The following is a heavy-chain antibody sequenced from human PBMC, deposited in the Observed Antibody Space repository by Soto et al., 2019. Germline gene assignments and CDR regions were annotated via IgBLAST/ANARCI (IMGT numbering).Heavy chain of an antibody. J-gene: IGHJ4*02. D-gene: IGHD4-17*01. V-gene: IGHV4-30-4*01. CDR2: IYYSGST. CDR3: AREKYGDFHYFDY. Sequence: SETLSLTCTVSGGSISSGDYYWSWIRQPPGKGLEWIGYIYYSGSTYYNPSLKSRVTISVDTSKNQFSLKLSSVTAADTAVYYCAREKYGDFHYFDYWGQGTLVTVSS. CDR1: GGSISSGDYY.